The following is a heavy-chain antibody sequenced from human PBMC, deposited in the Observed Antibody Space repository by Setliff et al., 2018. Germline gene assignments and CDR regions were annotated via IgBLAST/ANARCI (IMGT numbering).Heavy chain of an antibody. CDR1: GYTFTSYY. CDR2: INPSGGST. CDR3: ARDTPTGDDAFDI. Sequence: GASVKVSCKASGYTFTSYYMHWVRQAPGQGLEWMGIINPSGGSTSYAQKFQGRVTMTRDTSTSIVYMELSSLRSEDTAVYYCARDTPTGDDAFDIWGQGTMVTVSS. D-gene: IGHD7-27*01. J-gene: IGHJ3*02. V-gene: IGHV1-46*01.